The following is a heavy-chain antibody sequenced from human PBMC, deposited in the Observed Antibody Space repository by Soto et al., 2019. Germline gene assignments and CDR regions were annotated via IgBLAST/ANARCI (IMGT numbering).Heavy chain of an antibody. D-gene: IGHD6-13*01. CDR2: ISYDGSNK. J-gene: IGHJ6*02. CDR1: GFTFSNYG. V-gene: IGHV3-30*18. Sequence: QVQLVESGGGVVQPGRSLRLSCAASGFTFSNYGMHWVRQAPGTGLEWVAVISYDGSNKYYADSVKGRFTISRDNSKNKVDLQMNNLRVEDTAIYYCAKDQQQRATWEHFYWYGMDVWGQGTTVTVSS. CDR3: AKDQQQRATWEHFYWYGMDV.